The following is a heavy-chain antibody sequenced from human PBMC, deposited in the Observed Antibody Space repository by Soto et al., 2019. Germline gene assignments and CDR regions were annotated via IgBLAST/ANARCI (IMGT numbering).Heavy chain of an antibody. J-gene: IGHJ4*02. D-gene: IGHD1-7*01. V-gene: IGHV4-4*02. CDR2: IYRTGST. CDR3: ASRDPGTSVDY. Sequence: SETLSLTCAVSGGSFTSNNWWTWVRHPPGQGLEWIGEIYRTGSTNYNPSLKSRVTISLDKSENQFSLKVTSLTAADTAVYYCASRDPGTSVDYWGQGTLVTV. CDR1: GGSFTSNNW.